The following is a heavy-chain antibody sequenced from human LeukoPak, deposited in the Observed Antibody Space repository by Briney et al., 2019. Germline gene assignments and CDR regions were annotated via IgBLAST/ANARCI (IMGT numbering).Heavy chain of an antibody. Sequence: LTGGSLRLSCAASGFTFSSYGMSWVRQAPGKGLEWVSAISGSGGSTYYADSVKGRFAISRDNSKNTLYLQMNSLRAEDTAVYYCAKDGSYYYYMDVWGKGTTDTISS. CDR3: AKDGSYYYYMDV. V-gene: IGHV3-23*01. CDR1: GFTFSSYG. CDR2: ISGSGGST. J-gene: IGHJ6*03. D-gene: IGHD1-26*01.